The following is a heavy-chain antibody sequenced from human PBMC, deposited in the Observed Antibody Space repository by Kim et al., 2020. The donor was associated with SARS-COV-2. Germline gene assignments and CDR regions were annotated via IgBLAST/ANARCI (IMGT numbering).Heavy chain of an antibody. D-gene: IGHD2-2*01. CDR3: ARGLSSTSCYDY. Sequence: GYAQKFQGRVTMTRNTSISTAYMELSSLRSEDTAVYYCARGLSSTSCYDYWGQGTLVTVSS. J-gene: IGHJ4*02. V-gene: IGHV1-8*01.